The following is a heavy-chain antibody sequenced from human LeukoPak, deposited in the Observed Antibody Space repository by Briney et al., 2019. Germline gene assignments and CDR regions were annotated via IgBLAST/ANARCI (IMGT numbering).Heavy chain of an antibody. CDR3: ARYPSDQFYFDY. CDR1: GFTVSSNY. D-gene: IGHD5-24*01. V-gene: IGHV3-53*01. Sequence: GGSLRLSCAASGFTVSSNYMSWVRQAPGKGLECVSVIYRGGSTYYADSVKGRFTISRDNSKNTLYLQMNSLRAEDTAVYYCARYPSDQFYFDYWGQGTLVTVSS. CDR2: IYRGGST. J-gene: IGHJ4*02.